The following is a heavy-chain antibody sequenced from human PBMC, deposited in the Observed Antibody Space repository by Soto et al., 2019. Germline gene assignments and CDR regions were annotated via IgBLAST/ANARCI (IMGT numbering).Heavy chain of an antibody. V-gene: IGHV3-23*01. CDR2: ISTSGST. D-gene: IGHD2-21*01. Sequence: GGSLRLSCATSGFTFSSYAMSWVRQAPGKGLEWVSGISTSGSTYYAAPVKGRFTISRDNSKNTLHLQMSSLRADDTAIYYCAKEWAEIGEPYLDYWGQGTLVTVSS. J-gene: IGHJ4*02. CDR3: AKEWAEIGEPYLDY. CDR1: GFTFSSYA.